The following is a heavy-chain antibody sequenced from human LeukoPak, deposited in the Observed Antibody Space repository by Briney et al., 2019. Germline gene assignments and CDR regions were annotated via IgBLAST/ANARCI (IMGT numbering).Heavy chain of an antibody. CDR1: GYTFTSYG. CDR3: ARTLADYGGNSYYFDL. CDR2: ISPYSGNT. Sequence: ASVKVSCKASGYTFTSYGISWVRQAPGQGLEWMGWISPYSGNTNYAQNLQGGVTMTTDTSTSTAYMELRSLRSDDTAVYYCARTLADYGGNSYYFDLWGQGTLVTVSS. D-gene: IGHD4-23*01. V-gene: IGHV1-18*01. J-gene: IGHJ4*02.